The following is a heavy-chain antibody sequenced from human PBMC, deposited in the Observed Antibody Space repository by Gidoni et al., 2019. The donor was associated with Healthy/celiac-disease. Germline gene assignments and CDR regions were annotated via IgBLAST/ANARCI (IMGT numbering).Heavy chain of an antibody. D-gene: IGHD3-22*01. J-gene: IGHJ3*01. CDR3: AKDANYYDSSGYYYLL. CDR2: ISYDGSNK. CDR1: GFPFSSYG. V-gene: IGHV3-30*18. Sequence: QVQLVESGGGVVQPGRSLRLSCAASGFPFSSYGMHWVRQAPGKGLEWVAVISYDGSNKYYADSVKGRFTISRDNSKNTLYLQMNSLRAEDTAVYYCAKDANYYDSSGYYYLLWGQGTMVTVSS.